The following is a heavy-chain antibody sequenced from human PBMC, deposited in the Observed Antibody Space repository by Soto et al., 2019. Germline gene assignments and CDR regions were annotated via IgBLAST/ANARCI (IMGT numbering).Heavy chain of an antibody. CDR3: AKDLYCSGGSCYSAGVY. CDR2: ISYDGSNK. Sequence: GGSLRLSCAASGFTFSSYGMHWVRQAPGKGLEWVAVISYDGSNKYYADSVKGRFTISRDNSKNTLYLQMNSLRAEDTAVYYCAKDLYCSGGSCYSAGVYWGQGTLVTVSS. D-gene: IGHD2-15*01. V-gene: IGHV3-30*18. J-gene: IGHJ4*02. CDR1: GFTFSSYG.